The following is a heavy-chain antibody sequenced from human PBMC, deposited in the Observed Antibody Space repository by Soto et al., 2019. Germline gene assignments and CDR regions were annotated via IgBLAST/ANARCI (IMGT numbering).Heavy chain of an antibody. Sequence: NPGGSLRLSCAASGFTFSSYSMNWVRQAPGKGLEWVSSISSSSSYIYYADSVKGRFTISRDNAKNSLYLQMNSLRAEDTAVYYCARVLSYSSGWDPFDYWGQGTLVTSPQ. D-gene: IGHD6-19*01. V-gene: IGHV3-21*01. J-gene: IGHJ4*02. CDR3: ARVLSYSSGWDPFDY. CDR2: ISSSSSYI. CDR1: GFTFSSYS.